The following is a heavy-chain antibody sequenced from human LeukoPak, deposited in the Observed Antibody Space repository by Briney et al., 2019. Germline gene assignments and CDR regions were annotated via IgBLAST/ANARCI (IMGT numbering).Heavy chain of an antibody. D-gene: IGHD3-10*01. J-gene: IGHJ4*02. CDR2: IYYSGSA. CDR3: ASQFGEPPGDFDY. CDR1: GGSISSSSYY. V-gene: IGHV4-39*07. Sequence: KPSETLSLTCTVSGGSISSSSYYWGWIRQPPRKGLEWIGTIYYSGSAYYNPSLQSRVTISVDTSKNQFSLKLSSVTAADTAVYYCASQFGEPPGDFDYWGQGTLVTVSS.